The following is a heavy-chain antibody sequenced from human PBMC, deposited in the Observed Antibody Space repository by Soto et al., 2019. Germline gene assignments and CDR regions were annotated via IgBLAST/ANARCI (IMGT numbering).Heavy chain of an antibody. CDR1: GFTFSDSG. D-gene: IGHD6-6*01. J-gene: IGHJ4*02. V-gene: IGHV3-33*01. CDR2: IWSDGSDK. Sequence: QVQLVESGGGVVQPGGSLRLSCATSGFTFSDSGMHWVRQAPGKGLEWVAVIWSDGSDKSYADSVEGRFTISRDNSKNTLYLQMNSLRGEDTGVYYFGGRNRYSSSSGWGGGFDYWGQGTLVTVSS. CDR3: GGRNRYSSSSGWGGGFDY.